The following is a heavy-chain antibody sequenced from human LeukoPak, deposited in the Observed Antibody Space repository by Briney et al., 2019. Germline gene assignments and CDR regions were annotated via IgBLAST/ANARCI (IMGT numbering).Heavy chain of an antibody. V-gene: IGHV1-2*02. D-gene: IGHD3-10*01. J-gene: IGHJ4*02. CDR1: GYTFTGYY. Sequence: ASVKVSCKASGYTFTGYYMHWVRQAPGQGLEWMGWINPNSGGTNYAQKFQGRVTMTRDTSISTAYMELSRLRSDDTAVYYCARVGQRLWFGEFPFDYWGKGTLVTVS. CDR2: INPNSGGT. CDR3: ARVGQRLWFGEFPFDY.